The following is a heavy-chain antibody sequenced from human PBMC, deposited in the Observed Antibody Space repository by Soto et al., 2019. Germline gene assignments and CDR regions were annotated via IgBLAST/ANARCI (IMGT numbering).Heavy chain of an antibody. V-gene: IGHV3-66*01. CDR2: IYSGGST. CDR3: ARDHDDYGEYGMDV. J-gene: IGHJ6*02. CDR1: GFTVSSNY. Sequence: EVQLVESGGGLVQPGGSLRLSCAASGFTVSSNYMSWVRQAPGKGLEWVSVIYSGGSTYYADSVKGRFTISRDNSKNTLYLQMNSLRAEDTAVYYCARDHDDYGEYGMDVWGQGTTVTVSS. D-gene: IGHD4-17*01.